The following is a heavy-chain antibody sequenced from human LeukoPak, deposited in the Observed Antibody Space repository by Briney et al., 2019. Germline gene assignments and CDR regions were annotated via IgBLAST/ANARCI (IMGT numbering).Heavy chain of an antibody. V-gene: IGHV4-59*01. J-gene: IGHJ4*01. CDR1: GGSIIDYY. Sequence: SETLSLTCTVSGGSIIDYYWYWIRQPPGKGLEWIAYVHSSGNSNHNPSLKSRVTISVDTSKNHLSLRLTAVTAAGTAVYYCARRPASRLTFDYWGHGTLVTVSS. D-gene: IGHD2-2*01. CDR3: ARRPASRLTFDY. CDR2: VHSSGNS.